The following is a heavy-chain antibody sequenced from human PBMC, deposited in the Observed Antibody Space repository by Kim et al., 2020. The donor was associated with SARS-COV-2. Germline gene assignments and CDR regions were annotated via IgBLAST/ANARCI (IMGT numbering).Heavy chain of an antibody. Sequence: GGSLRLYCAASGFTFSSYGMHWVRQAPGKGLEWVAVISYEGSNEYYADSVTGRFSISIDNSKTTMNLQMKSQRAEDTAANYCASNMGCGRYAFGDWGQG. V-gene: IGHV3-30*03. CDR3: ASNMGCGRYAFGD. J-gene: IGHJ4*02. D-gene: IGHD3-16*01. CDR1: GFTFSSYG. CDR2: ISYEGSNE.